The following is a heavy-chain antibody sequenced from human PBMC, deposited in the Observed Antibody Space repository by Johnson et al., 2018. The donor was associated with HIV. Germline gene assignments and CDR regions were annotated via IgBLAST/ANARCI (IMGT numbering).Heavy chain of an antibody. CDR3: AKGSAHDAFDI. CDR1: GFTFCSYA. Sequence: VQLVESGGGVVRPGGSLRLSCAASGFTFCSYAMSWVRQAPGKGLEWVSGFSWISGSIGYADSVKGRFTISRDNAKNSLYLQMNSLRAEDTALYYCAKGSAHDAFDIWGQGTMVTVSS. J-gene: IGHJ3*02. CDR2: FSWISGSI. V-gene: IGHV3-20*04.